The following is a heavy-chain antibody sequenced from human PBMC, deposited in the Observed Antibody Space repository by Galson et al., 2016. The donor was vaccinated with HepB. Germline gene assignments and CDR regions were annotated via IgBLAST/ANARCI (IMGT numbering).Heavy chain of an antibody. CDR1: GFTFSSYS. Sequence: SLRLSCAASGFTFSSYSMNWVRQAPGKGLEWISYISGGSYTINYAGSVKGRFTISRDNARNSLYLQMNGLRDDDTAVYYCTRGLHVDLSGWYFDLWGRGALVTVSS. V-gene: IGHV3-48*02. D-gene: IGHD3-10*01. J-gene: IGHJ2*01. CDR3: TRGLHVDLSGWYFDL. CDR2: ISGGSYTI.